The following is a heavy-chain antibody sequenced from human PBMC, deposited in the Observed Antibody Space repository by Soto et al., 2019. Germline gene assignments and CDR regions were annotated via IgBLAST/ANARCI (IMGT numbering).Heavy chain of an antibody. J-gene: IGHJ4*02. D-gene: IGHD3-22*01. CDR1: VGTLSSYA. CDR2: IIPSCGTA. Sequence: GAGVNVSCQACVGTLSSYASSWVRQAPGQGREWMGVIIPSCGTANYAQKFQGRVTITADESTSTDYMDLRSQRSDRTAGYYFARACHQWLFPDSDYWGQGTLVTVSS. CDR3: ARACHQWLFPDSDY. V-gene: IGHV1-69*13.